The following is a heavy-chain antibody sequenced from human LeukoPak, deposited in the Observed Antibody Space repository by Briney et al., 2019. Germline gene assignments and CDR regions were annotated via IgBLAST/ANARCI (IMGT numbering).Heavy chain of an antibody. V-gene: IGHV1-8*01. J-gene: IGHJ4*02. CDR3: ARSPTGLRKRNDF. CDR2: MNPNSGNT. CDR1: GYTFTSDD. Sequence: GASVKVSCKTSGYTFTSDDINWVRQATGQGLEWMGWMNPNSGNTGYAQKFQGRVTMTRNTSISTAYMELSSQRSEDTAIYYCARSPTGLRKRNDFWGQGTLVTVSS. D-gene: IGHD4-17*01.